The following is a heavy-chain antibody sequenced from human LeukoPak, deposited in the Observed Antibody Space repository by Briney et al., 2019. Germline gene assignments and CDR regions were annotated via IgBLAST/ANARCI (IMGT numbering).Heavy chain of an antibody. D-gene: IGHD6-13*01. CDR1: GFTFSSYW. V-gene: IGHV3-7*01. CDR3: ARDMRAAAANRYYYYGMDV. J-gene: IGHJ6*02. Sequence: PGGSLGLSCAASGFTFSSYWMSWVRQAPGKGLEWVANIKQDGSEKYYVDSVKGRFTISRDNAKNSLYLQMNSLRAEDAAVYYCARDMRAAAANRYYYYGMDVWGQGTTVTVSS. CDR2: IKQDGSEK.